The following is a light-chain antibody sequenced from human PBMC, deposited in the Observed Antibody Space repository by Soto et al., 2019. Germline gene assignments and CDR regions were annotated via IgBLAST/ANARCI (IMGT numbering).Light chain of an antibody. J-gene: IGLJ2*01. CDR2: DVS. CDR1: NSDVGGYNH. Sequence: QSALTQPPSASGSPGQSVTISCTGTNSDVGGYNHVSWYQQHPGKAPPLMIYDVSKRPSGVPDRFSGSKSGNTASLSVSGLQAEDEADFKCSSYAGSNNPVVFGGGTKLTVL. V-gene: IGLV2-8*01. CDR3: SSYAGSNNPVV.